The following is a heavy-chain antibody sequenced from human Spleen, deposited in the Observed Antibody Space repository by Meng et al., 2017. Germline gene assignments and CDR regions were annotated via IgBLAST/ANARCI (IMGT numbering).Heavy chain of an antibody. CDR3: VRVAAAGYFDF. CDR1: GGSISSSSYY. D-gene: IGHD6-13*01. J-gene: IGHJ4*02. V-gene: IGHV4-39*07. Sequence: SETLSLTCTVSGGSISSSSYYWGWIRQPPGKGLEWIGSIYYSGSTYYNPSLKSRVTLSVHTSKNQFSLKLSSVTAADTAMYFCVRVAAAGYFDFWGQGTLVTVSS. CDR2: IYYSGST.